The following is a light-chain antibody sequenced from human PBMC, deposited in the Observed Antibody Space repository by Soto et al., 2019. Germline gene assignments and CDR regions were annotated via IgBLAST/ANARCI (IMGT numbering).Light chain of an antibody. V-gene: IGLV2-14*01. Sequence: QSALTQPASVSGSPGQSINLSCTGTRSGVGGYKYVSLYQQHPGKAPQVMIYEVSNRPSGVSNRFSGSKSGSTASLTISGLQAEDEADYYCSSYTSSNIWVFGGGTKLTVL. CDR3: SSYTSSNIWV. CDR1: RSGVGGYKY. CDR2: EVS. J-gene: IGLJ3*02.